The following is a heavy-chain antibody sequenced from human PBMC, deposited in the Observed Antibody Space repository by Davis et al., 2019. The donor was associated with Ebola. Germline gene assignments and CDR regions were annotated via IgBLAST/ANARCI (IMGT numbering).Heavy chain of an antibody. V-gene: IGHV1-8*02. D-gene: IGHD6-6*01. CDR3: ARIPSTSSLLDY. CDR2: MNPNSGNT. J-gene: IGHJ4*02. CDR1: GYTFTGYY. Sequence: AASVKVSCKASGYTFTGYYMHWVRQAPGQGLEWMGWMNPNSGNTGYAQKFQGRVTMTRNTSISTAYMELSSLRSEDTAVYYCARIPSTSSLLDYWGQGTLVTVSS.